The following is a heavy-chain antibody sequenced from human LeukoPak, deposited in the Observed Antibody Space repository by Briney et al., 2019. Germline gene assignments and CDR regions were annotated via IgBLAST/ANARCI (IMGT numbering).Heavy chain of an antibody. J-gene: IGHJ5*02. V-gene: IGHV1-18*01. D-gene: IGHD2-15*01. CDR2: ISAYNGNT. CDR3: ARVDGSCSGGSCPSGNWFDP. Sequence: VASVKVSCKASGGTFSSYAISWVRQAPGQGLEWMGWISAYNGNTNYAQKLQGRVTMTTDTSTSTAYMELRSLRSDDTAVYYCARVDGSCSGGSCPSGNWFDPWGQGTLVTVSS. CDR1: GGTFSSYA.